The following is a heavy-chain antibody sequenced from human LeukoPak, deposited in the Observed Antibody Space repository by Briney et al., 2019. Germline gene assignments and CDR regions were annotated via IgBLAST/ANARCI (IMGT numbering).Heavy chain of an antibody. CDR2: THYSGST. V-gene: IGHV4-59*08. CDR1: GGSISSYY. CDR3: ARHPPHYDILTGYPDWYFDY. Sequence: PSQTRSLTCTVAGGSISSYYWSWIRQPPGKGLEWIGYTHYSGSTNYQPSPKSRVPISVDTSKNQFSLKLSSVTAADTAVYYCARHPPHYDILTGYPDWYFDYWGQGTLVTVSS. J-gene: IGHJ4*02. D-gene: IGHD3-9*01.